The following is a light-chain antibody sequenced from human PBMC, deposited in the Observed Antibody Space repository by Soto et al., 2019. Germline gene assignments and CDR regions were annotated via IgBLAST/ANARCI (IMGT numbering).Light chain of an antibody. J-gene: IGKJ4*01. CDR3: QQSYRSPLT. CDR2: AAS. V-gene: IGKV1-39*01. Sequence: DIPMTQSPSSLSASVGDRVTITCRASQNINSYLNWYQQKPGKAPKLLIYAASTLQSGVPSRFSGSGSGTDFTLTISSLQPEDVATYYCQQSYRSPLTFGGGTKVQIK. CDR1: QNINSY.